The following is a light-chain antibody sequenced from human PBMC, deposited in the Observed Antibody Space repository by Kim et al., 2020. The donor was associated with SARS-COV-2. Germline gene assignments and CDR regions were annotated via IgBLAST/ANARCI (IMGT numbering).Light chain of an antibody. Sequence: ASVGDIVTITCRASQDMRNDLGWYQQNPGRAPKRLIYGASSLQSGVPSRFSGSVSGTEFTLTISSLQPEDFATYFCLQHNTFPITFGQGTRLEIK. V-gene: IGKV1-17*01. J-gene: IGKJ5*01. CDR1: QDMRND. CDR2: GAS. CDR3: LQHNTFPIT.